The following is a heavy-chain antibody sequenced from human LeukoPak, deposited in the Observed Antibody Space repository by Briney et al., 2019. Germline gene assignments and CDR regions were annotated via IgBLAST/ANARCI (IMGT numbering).Heavy chain of an antibody. Sequence: PSETLSLTCTVSGDSISSYYWSWIRQPPGKGLEWIGYIYYSGSTNYDPSLKSRVTISVDTSKNQFSLKVSSVTAADTAVYYCARKYYYNSIRYWYFDLWGRGTLVTVSS. D-gene: IGHD3-22*01. CDR1: GDSISSYY. CDR3: ARKYYYNSIRYWYFDL. CDR2: IYYSGST. J-gene: IGHJ2*01. V-gene: IGHV4-59*01.